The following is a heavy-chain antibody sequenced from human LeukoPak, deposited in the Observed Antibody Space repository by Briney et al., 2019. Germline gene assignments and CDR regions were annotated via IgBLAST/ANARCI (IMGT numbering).Heavy chain of an antibody. D-gene: IGHD6-13*01. V-gene: IGHV4-38-2*01. Sequence: GSLRLSCAASGFTFSSYGMSWVRQAPGKGLEWIGSIYHSGSTYYNPSLKSRVTISVDTSKNQFSLKLSSVTAADTAVYYCARTQQLVLRSPLDPWGQGTLVTVSS. CDR3: ARTQQLVLRSPLDP. CDR2: IYHSGST. CDR1: GFTFSSYG. J-gene: IGHJ5*02.